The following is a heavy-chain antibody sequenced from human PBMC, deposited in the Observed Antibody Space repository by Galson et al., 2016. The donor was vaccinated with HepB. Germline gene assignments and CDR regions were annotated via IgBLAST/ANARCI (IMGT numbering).Heavy chain of an antibody. D-gene: IGHD3-3*01. Sequence: SLRLSCAASGFTFSSYWTNWVRQAPGKGLEWVANIKQDGSEKYYVDSVKGRFTISRDNAKNSLYLQMNSLRAEDTAVYYCARPPTGDSWSGFYTYWGQGTLVTVSS. CDR3: ARPPTGDSWSGFYTY. CDR1: GFTFSSYW. CDR2: IKQDGSEK. V-gene: IGHV3-7*05. J-gene: IGHJ4*02.